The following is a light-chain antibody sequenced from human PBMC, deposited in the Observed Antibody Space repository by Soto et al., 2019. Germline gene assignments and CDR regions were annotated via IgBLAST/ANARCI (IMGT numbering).Light chain of an antibody. CDR2: DAS. CDR1: QSVSNY. CDR3: QQYGSSGT. J-gene: IGKJ1*01. Sequence: EIVLTQSPATLSLSPGERATLSCRTSQSVSNYLAWYQQKPGQAPRLLMYDASNRATGIPDRFSGSGSGTDFTLTISRLEPEDFAVYYCQQYGSSGTFGQGTKVDIK. V-gene: IGKV3-20*01.